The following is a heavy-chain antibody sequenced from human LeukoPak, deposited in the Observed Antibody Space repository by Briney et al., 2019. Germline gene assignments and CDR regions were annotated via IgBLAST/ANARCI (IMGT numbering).Heavy chain of an antibody. Sequence: SETLSLTCTVSGGSISSYYWSWIRQPPGKGLEWIGYIYYSGSTNYNPSLKSRVTISVDTSKNQFSLKLSSVTAADTAVYYCASQTGDDALDIWGQGTMVTVSS. V-gene: IGHV4-59*01. CDR1: GGSISSYY. D-gene: IGHD7-27*01. CDR2: IYYSGST. CDR3: ASQTGDDALDI. J-gene: IGHJ3*02.